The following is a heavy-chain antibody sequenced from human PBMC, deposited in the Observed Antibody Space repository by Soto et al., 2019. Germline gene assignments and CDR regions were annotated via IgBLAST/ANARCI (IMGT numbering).Heavy chain of an antibody. Sequence: GTLSLTCTVSGGSVSNSNYYWGWIRQSPGKGLEWIGSVYYRGRSYSKSSVKSRVTISVDTSKNQFSLNLNSVTASDTAVYYCVSQRTSVLTQAYFDYWGPGALVTVSS. V-gene: IGHV4-39*01. CDR2: VYYRGRS. J-gene: IGHJ4*02. D-gene: IGHD2-8*01. CDR1: GGSVSNSNYY. CDR3: VSQRTSVLTQAYFDY.